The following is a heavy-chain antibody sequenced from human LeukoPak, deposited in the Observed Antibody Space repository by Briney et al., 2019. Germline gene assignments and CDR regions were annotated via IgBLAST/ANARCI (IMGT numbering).Heavy chain of an antibody. V-gene: IGHV3-53*04. CDR3: ARESSVSGWYIY. D-gene: IGHD6-19*01. J-gene: IGHJ4*02. Sequence: GGSLRLSCAASGFTVSNNFMSWDRQAPGKGLEWVSGIYSGGNTYYADSVRGRFTISRLSSKNTLYLEMNSQTTDDTAVYYCARESSVSGWYIYWGQGTLVTVSS. CDR1: GFTVSNNF. CDR2: IYSGGNT.